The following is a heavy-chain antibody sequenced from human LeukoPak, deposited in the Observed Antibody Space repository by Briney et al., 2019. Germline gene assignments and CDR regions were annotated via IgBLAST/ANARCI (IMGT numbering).Heavy chain of an antibody. D-gene: IGHD2-2*01. CDR1: GGSISSGGYS. V-gene: IGHV4-61*08. CDR2: ISYSGST. CDR3: ARQAGYCGSTSCSYFDY. J-gene: IGHJ4*02. Sequence: PSETLSLTCAVSGGSISSGGYSWSWIRQPPGKGLEWIGYISYSGSTNYNPSLKSRVTISVDTSKNQFSLKLSSVTAADTAVYYCARQAGYCGSTSCSYFDYWGQGTLVTVSS.